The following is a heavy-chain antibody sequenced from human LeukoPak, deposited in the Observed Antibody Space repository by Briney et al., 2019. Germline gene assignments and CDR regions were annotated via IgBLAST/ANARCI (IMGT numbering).Heavy chain of an antibody. CDR1: GFTFDDYG. D-gene: IGHD5-18*01. Sequence: GGSLRLSCAASGFTFDDYGMTWIRQAPGKGLEWVSYINWNGGSTAYADSVKGRFTISRDNARNSLYLQMNSLRAEDTALYYCATSLRGYSYGVFDYWGQGTLVSVSS. CDR3: ATSLRGYSYGVFDY. V-gene: IGHV3-20*04. J-gene: IGHJ4*02. CDR2: INWNGGST.